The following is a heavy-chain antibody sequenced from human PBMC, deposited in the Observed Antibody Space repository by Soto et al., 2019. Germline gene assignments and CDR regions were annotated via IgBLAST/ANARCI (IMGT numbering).Heavy chain of an antibody. CDR2: VDYSGST. Sequence: PSETLSLTCTVSGGSISSYYWGWIRQPPGQGLERIGSVDYSGSTNYNPSLKSRVTISVDTAKNQFSLKLSSVTAADTAVYYCARGVEYCSSTSCYTYGYYYYGMDVWGQGTTATVS. D-gene: IGHD2-2*02. J-gene: IGHJ6*02. CDR1: GGSISSYY. V-gene: IGHV4-59*01. CDR3: ARGVEYCSSTSCYTYGYYYYGMDV.